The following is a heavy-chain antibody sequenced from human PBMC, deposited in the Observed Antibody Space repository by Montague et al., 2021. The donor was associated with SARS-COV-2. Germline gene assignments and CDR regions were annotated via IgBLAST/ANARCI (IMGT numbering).Heavy chain of an antibody. D-gene: IGHD2-21*02. CDR1: GDSVVDLRRR. V-gene: IGHV6-1*01. CDR3: ARAYCGGDCYFYWYFDL. CDR2: PYLRSKWYN. Sequence: CAISGDSVVDLRRRSEEHTYELPSHLELVCRPYLRSKWYNDYAVSVKSRVIINPDTSNNRISLQLNSVTPEDTAVYYCARAYCGGDCYFYWYFDLWGRGTLVTVYS. J-gene: IGHJ2*01.